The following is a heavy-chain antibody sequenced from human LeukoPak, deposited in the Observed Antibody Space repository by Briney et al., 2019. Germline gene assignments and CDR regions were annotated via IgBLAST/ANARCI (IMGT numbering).Heavy chain of an antibody. D-gene: IGHD3-10*01. Sequence: SEALSLTCAVYGGSFSGYYWSWIRQPPGKGLEWIGYIYHSGSTYYNPSLKSRVTISVDRSKNQFSLKLSSVTAADTAVYYCARGTGEFAMVRGVYYFDYWGQGTLVTVSS. V-gene: IGHV4-34*01. J-gene: IGHJ4*02. CDR2: IYHSGST. CDR1: GGSFSGYY. CDR3: ARGTGEFAMVRGVYYFDY.